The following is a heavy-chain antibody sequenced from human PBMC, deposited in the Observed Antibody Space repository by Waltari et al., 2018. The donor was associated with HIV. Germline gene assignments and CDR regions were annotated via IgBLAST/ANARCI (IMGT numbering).Heavy chain of an antibody. V-gene: IGHV3-7*01. CDR2: LKQDGSEK. CDR1: GFTFRNYW. D-gene: IGHD3-16*01. J-gene: IGHJ4*02. Sequence: EVQLVESGGGLVQPGGSLRLSCAASGFTFRNYWRSWVRQDPGKGLEGVANLKQDGSEKAYVDSVKGRFTISRDNAKNSLYLQMNSLRAEDTAVYYCARVSGGGFDYWGQGTLVTVSS. CDR3: ARVSGGGFDY.